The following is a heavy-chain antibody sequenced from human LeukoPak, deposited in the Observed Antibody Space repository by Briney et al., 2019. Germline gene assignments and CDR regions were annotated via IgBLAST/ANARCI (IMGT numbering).Heavy chain of an antibody. Sequence: GSSVKVSCKASGDTFSSYAISWVRQAPGQGLEWMGRIIPIFGTANYAQKFQARVTITADKGTNTAYMEVSSLRSEDSAVYYCTKEILTTSGWYNPELEYWGQGTLSPSPQ. CDR2: IIPIFGTA. CDR3: TKEILTTSGWYNPELEY. J-gene: IGHJ4*02. V-gene: IGHV1-69*06. CDR1: GDTFSSYA. D-gene: IGHD6-19*01.